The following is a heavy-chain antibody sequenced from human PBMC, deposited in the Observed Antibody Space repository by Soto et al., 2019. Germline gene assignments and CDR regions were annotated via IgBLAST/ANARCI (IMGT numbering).Heavy chain of an antibody. Sequence: SETLSLTCTVSGGSISSGNYYWSWIRQPPGKGLEWIGFISYSGSTYYSTSLKSRVTISVDTSKNQFSLKLSSVTAADTAVYYCARAVLQLDPWGQGTLVTVSS. J-gene: IGHJ5*02. CDR3: ARAVLQLDP. V-gene: IGHV4-30-4*01. D-gene: IGHD3-10*01. CDR2: ISYSGST. CDR1: GGSISSGNYY.